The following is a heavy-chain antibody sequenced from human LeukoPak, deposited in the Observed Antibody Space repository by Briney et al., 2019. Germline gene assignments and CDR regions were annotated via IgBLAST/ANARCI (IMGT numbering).Heavy chain of an antibody. CDR1: GFTFSGSA. CDR2: IRYDGSNK. J-gene: IGHJ4*02. V-gene: IGHV3-30*02. CDR3: AKDGVRDIVVVPAAPTSQFDY. D-gene: IGHD2-2*01. Sequence: GGSLRLSCAASGFTFSGSAMHWVRQAPGKGLEWVAFIRYDGSNKYYADSVKGRFTISRDNSKNTLYLQMNSLRAEDTAVYYCAKDGVRDIVVVPAAPTSQFDYWGQGTLVTVSS.